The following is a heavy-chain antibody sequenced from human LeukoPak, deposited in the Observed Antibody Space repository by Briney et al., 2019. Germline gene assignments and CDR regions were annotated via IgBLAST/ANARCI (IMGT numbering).Heavy chain of an antibody. V-gene: IGHV4-59*08. CDR1: GGSITSDY. D-gene: IGHD3-22*01. Sequence: SETLSLTCTVSGGSITSDYWSWIRQPPGKGLEWIGYISYSGSTSYDPSLKSRVTISGDSSKKQFSLKLSSVTAADTAVYYCARFYYDSRGYWYYFDYWGQGTLVTVSS. J-gene: IGHJ4*02. CDR3: ARFYYDSRGYWYYFDY. CDR2: ISYSGST.